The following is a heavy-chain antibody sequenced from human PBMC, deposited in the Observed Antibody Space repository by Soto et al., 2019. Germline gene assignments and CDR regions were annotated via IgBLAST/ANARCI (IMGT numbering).Heavy chain of an antibody. Sequence: EVHMVESGGGLVQPGGSLRLSCAASGFSISDYWRTWFRQAPGKGLEWVGNINEDGSEENYVDSVKGRFTISRDNARNSLYLQMNSLRVEDTAVYYCCHTWVGGQGTLVTVSS. D-gene: IGHD1-26*01. CDR2: INEDGSEE. V-gene: IGHV3-7*01. CDR3: CHTWV. J-gene: IGHJ4*02. CDR1: GFSISDYW.